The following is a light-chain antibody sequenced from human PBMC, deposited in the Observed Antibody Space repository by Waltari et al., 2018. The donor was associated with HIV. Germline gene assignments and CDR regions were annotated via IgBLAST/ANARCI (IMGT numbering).Light chain of an antibody. CDR2: QDV. J-gene: IGLJ2*01. CDR3: QAWDFDTDTAV. CDR1: PLGDRH. V-gene: IGLV3-1*01. Sequence: SYELTQPPSVSVTPGQTANINCSGDPLGDRHICWYQQKSGQSPLLLIFQDVRRPPGIPDRFSGSNSGDTATLTISGTQAMDEADYYCQAWDFDTDTAVFGGGTRLTVL.